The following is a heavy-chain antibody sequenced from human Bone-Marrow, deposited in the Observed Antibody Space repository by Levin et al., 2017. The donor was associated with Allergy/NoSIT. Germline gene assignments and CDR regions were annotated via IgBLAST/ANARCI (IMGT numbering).Heavy chain of an antibody. D-gene: IGHD6-25*01. CDR2: IGISSSVT. Sequence: GESLKISCGASGFIFSRYSVNWVRQAPGKGLEWISHIGISSSVTNYADSVKGRFTISRDDAKNSLYLQMSSLRDEDSAVYYCVRGIDTSGPGMDVWGQGTTVTVSS. V-gene: IGHV3-48*02. CDR1: GFIFSRYS. J-gene: IGHJ6*02. CDR3: VRGIDTSGPGMDV.